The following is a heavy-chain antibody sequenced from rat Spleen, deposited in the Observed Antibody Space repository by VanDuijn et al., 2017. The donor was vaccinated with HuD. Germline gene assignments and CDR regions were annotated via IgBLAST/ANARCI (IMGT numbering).Heavy chain of an antibody. J-gene: IGHJ2*01. V-gene: IGHV5-20*01. CDR1: GFTFSSFP. Sequence: EVQLVESGGGLVQPGRSLKLSCAASGFTFSSFPMAWVRQAPKKGLEWVASISYDGGNTYYPDSVKGRFAISRDNAKSSLYLLMYSLRSEDTATYYCRTDAFSLTPISFDSWGQGVMVTVSS. CDR3: RTDAFSLTPISFDS. D-gene: IGHD2-6*01. CDR2: ISYDGGNT.